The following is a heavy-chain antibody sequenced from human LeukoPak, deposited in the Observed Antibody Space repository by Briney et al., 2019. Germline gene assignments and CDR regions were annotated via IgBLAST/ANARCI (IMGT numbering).Heavy chain of an antibody. CDR1: GYTFTSYG. CDR3: ARYYYDSSGYYYYYYMDV. Sequence: ASVKVSCKASGYTFTSYGISWVRQAPGQGLEWMGWISAYNGNTNYAQELQGRVTMTTDTSTSTAYMELRSLRSDDTAVYYCARYYYDSSGYYYYYYMDVWGKGTTVTVSS. D-gene: IGHD3-22*01. CDR2: ISAYNGNT. V-gene: IGHV1-18*01. J-gene: IGHJ6*03.